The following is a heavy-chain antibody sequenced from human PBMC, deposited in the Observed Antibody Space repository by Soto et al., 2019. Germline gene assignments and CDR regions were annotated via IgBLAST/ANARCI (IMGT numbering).Heavy chain of an antibody. CDR2: VNPDGTIT. CDR3: AYATFGDKDC. Sequence: GGPRRSSCAPPGQQFKYYGWPWGPQAPGKGLVWVSRVNPDGTITPYADSVKGRFTISRDNAKNTLYLQMNSLGVEDTARENCAYATFGDKDCWGQGTLVTDSS. J-gene: IGHJ4*02. D-gene: IGHD3-10*01. V-gene: IGHV3-74*01. CDR1: GQQFKYYG.